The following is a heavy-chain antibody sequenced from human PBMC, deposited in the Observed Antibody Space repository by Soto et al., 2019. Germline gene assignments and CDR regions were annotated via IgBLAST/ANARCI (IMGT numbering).Heavy chain of an antibody. D-gene: IGHD1-26*01. V-gene: IGHV3-33*01. CDR2: IWHDGNNK. CDR3: ASDLVGASDSYGLDV. Sequence: PGGSLRLSCAASGFTFSNYGMHWVRQAPGKGLEWVAIIWHDGNNKYYADSVRGRLIISRDNSKNRLYLQMNSLRAEDTAVCYCASDLVGASDSYGLDVWGQGTPVTVSS. CDR1: GFTFSNYG. J-gene: IGHJ6*02.